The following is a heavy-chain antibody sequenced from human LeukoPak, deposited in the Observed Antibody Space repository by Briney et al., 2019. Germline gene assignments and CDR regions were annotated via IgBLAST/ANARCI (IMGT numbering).Heavy chain of an antibody. V-gene: IGHV3-30-3*01. CDR2: ISYDGSNK. D-gene: IGHD5-24*01. J-gene: IGHJ4*02. CDR1: GLTFRTFA. Sequence: PGGSLRLSCAASGLTFRTFAMHWVRQAPGKGLEWVAVISYDGSNKYYADSVKGRFTISRDNSKNTLYLQMNSLRAGDTAVYYCAKDSRWLQSFNYWGQGTLATVSS. CDR3: AKDSRWLQSFNY.